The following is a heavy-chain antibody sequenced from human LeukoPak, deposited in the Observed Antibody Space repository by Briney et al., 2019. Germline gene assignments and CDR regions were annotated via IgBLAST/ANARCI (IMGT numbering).Heavy chain of an antibody. CDR3: ARPRGDAAMAFDY. V-gene: IGHV5-51*01. J-gene: IGHJ4*02. CDR2: IYPGDSDT. Sequence: GESLKISCKGSGYSFTSYCIGWVRQMPRNGREWMGIIYPGDSDTRSTPPFQPQVTIPADKSISTAYLHWSSLKASDPAMYHCARPRGDAAMAFDYWGQGTLVTVPS. D-gene: IGHD5-18*01. CDR1: GYSFTSYC.